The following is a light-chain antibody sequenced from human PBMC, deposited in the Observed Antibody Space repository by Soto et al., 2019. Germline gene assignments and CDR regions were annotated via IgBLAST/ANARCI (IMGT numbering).Light chain of an antibody. CDR3: MQSLQTLIT. CDR1: QSLTHSSGYNY. Sequence: EIVLTQSPLSLSVSPGEPASISCRSSQSLTHSSGYNYLDWYLLKPGQPPQLLIYLGSNRGSGVPDRFTASGSSTDFTLTISRVETEDAGFYFCMQSLQTLITFGQGTRLEIQ. CDR2: LGS. J-gene: IGKJ5*01. V-gene: IGKV2-28*01.